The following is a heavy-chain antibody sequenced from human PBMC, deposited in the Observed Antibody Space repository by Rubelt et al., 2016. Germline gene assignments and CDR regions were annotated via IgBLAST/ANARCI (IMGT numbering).Heavy chain of an antibody. V-gene: IGHV3-48*01. J-gene: IGHJ6*02. CDR1: GFTFSNAW. CDR2: ISSSGTTV. CDR3: ARISRINNYYGMDV. Sequence: GLSGGSLRLSCVGSGFTFSNAWMSWVRQAPGKGLEWVSYISSSGTTVYYADSVKGRFTISRDNAKNSLYLQMNSLRAEDTAVYYCARISRINNYYGMDVWGHGTTVTVPS.